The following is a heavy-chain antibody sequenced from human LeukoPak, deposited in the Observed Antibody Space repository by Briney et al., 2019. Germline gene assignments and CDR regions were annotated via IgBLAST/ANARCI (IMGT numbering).Heavy chain of an antibody. J-gene: IGHJ4*02. V-gene: IGHV1-18*01. D-gene: IGHD6-13*01. Sequence: ASVKVSCKASGYTFTSYGISWVRQAPGQGLEWMGWISAYNGNTNYAQKLQGRVTMTTDTSTSTAYMELRSLRSDDTAVYYCARGPYSSSWYGVFDYWGQGTLVTVSS. CDR1: GYTFTSYG. CDR2: ISAYNGNT. CDR3: ARGPYSSSWYGVFDY.